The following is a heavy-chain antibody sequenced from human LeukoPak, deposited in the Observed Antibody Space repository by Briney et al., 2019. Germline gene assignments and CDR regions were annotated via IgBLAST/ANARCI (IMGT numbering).Heavy chain of an antibody. CDR2: IYTSGST. D-gene: IGHD3-22*01. J-gene: IGHJ3*02. Sequence: SETLSLTCTVSGGSISSYYWSWIRQPPGKGLEWIGYIYTSGSTNYNPSLKSRVTISVDTSKNQFSLKLSFVTAADTAVYYCARPRYYDSPYAFDIWGQGTMVTVSS. CDR3: ARPRYYDSPYAFDI. CDR1: GGSISSYY. V-gene: IGHV4-4*09.